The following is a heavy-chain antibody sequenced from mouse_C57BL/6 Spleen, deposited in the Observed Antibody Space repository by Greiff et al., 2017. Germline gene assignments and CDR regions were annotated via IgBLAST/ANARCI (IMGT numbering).Heavy chain of an antibody. Sequence: VQLQQSGAELMKPGASVKLSCTATGYTFTGYWIEWVKQRPGHGLEWIGEILPGSGSTNYNEKFKGKATFTADTSANTAYMQLSSLTTEDSAIYYCARWGYYDYDEGFAYWGQGTLVTVSA. J-gene: IGHJ3*01. CDR1: GYTFTGYW. D-gene: IGHD2-4*01. CDR3: ARWGYYDYDEGFAY. V-gene: IGHV1-9*01. CDR2: ILPGSGST.